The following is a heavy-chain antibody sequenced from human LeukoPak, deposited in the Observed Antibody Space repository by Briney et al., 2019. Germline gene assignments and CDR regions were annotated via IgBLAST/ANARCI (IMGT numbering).Heavy chain of an antibody. V-gene: IGHV4-39*01. CDR2: ISYSGST. D-gene: IGHD2-2*01. J-gene: IGHJ6*02. CDR3: VGIYCTSTSCYGASYYGMDV. CDR1: GDSISSSRHS. Sequence: SETLSLTCTVSGDSISSSRHSWGWIRQPPGKGLEWIGSISYSGSTDHNPTLKTRVTMSVDTSENQFSLKLSSVTAADSTVYYCVGIYCTSTSCYGASYYGMDVWGQGTTVTVSS.